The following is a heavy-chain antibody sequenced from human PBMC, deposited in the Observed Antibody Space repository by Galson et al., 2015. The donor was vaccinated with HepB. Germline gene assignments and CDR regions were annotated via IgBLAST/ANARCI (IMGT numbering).Heavy chain of an antibody. CDR2: ISSGSSHI. J-gene: IGHJ4*02. D-gene: IGHD5-12*01. V-gene: IGHV3-21*01. Sequence: SLRLSCAASGFSFSAHTMTWVRQAPGKGLEWVSSISSGSSHIYYADSVRGRFTISRDNAKNSLYLQMNSLRAEDTAVYYCASQYSAGMTFGHWGQGALVTVSS. CDR3: ASQYSAGMTFGH. CDR1: GFSFSAHT.